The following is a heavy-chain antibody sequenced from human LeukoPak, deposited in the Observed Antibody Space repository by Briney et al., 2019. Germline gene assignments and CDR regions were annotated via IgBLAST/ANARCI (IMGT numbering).Heavy chain of an antibody. CDR3: AKGAGMRHYDSFDY. Sequence: GGSLRLSCTASGFIFENYYMTWIRQAPGKGPQWVSYISKADNTIYYADSVKGRFTVSRDNDKNSIYLQMNRLKEEDTALYYCAKGAGMRHYDSFDYWGQGTLVTVSS. CDR2: ISKADNTI. D-gene: IGHD3-22*01. V-gene: IGHV3-11*01. J-gene: IGHJ4*02. CDR1: GFIFENYY.